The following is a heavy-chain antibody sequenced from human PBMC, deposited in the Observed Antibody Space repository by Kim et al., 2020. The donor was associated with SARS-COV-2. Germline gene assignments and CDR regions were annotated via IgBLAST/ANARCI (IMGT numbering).Heavy chain of an antibody. CDR2: ISSSSSTI. Sequence: GGSLRLSCAASGFTFSSYSMNWVRQAPGKGLEWVSYISSSSSTIYYADSVKGRFTISRDNAKNSLYLQMNSLRDEDTAVYYCARDMTEERTAMVYVGMDVWGQGTTVTVSS. J-gene: IGHJ6*02. D-gene: IGHD5-18*01. V-gene: IGHV3-48*02. CDR1: GFTFSSYS. CDR3: ARDMTEERTAMVYVGMDV.